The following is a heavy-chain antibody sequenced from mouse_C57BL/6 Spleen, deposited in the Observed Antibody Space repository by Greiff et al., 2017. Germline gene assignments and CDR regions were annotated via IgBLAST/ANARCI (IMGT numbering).Heavy chain of an antibody. D-gene: IGHD2-3*01. V-gene: IGHV6-6*01. J-gene: IGHJ2*01. Sequence: EVKVEESGGGLVQPGGSMKLSCAASGFTFSDAWMDWVRQSPEKGLEWVAEIRNKANNHATYYAESVKGRFTISRDDSKSSVYLQMNSLRAEDTGIYYCTRRRLLNYFDYWGQGTTLTVSS. CDR3: TRRRLLNYFDY. CDR1: GFTFSDAW. CDR2: IRNKANNHAT.